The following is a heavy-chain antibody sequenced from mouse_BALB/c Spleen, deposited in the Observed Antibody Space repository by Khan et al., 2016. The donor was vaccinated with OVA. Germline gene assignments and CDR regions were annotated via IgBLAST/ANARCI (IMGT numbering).Heavy chain of an antibody. CDR2: VSSGSSTI. J-gene: IGHJ1*01. CDR3: ARSGGNFHWYFDV. Sequence: EVELVESGGDLVKPGGSRKLSCAASGFTFSSFGMHWVRQAPKKGLEWVAYVSSGSSTIYYVDTVKGRFTISRDNPKNTLFLQMTSLRSEDTAMYYCARSGGNFHWYFDVWGAGTSVTVSS. CDR1: GFTFSSFG. V-gene: IGHV5-17*02. D-gene: IGHD2-1*01.